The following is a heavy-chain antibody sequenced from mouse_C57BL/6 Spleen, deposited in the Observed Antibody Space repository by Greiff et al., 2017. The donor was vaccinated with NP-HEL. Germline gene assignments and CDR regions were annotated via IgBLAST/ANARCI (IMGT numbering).Heavy chain of an antibody. CDR3: ARDRDGYSYFDV. D-gene: IGHD2-3*01. V-gene: IGHV1-82*01. J-gene: IGHJ1*03. CDR2: IYPGDGDT. CDR1: GYAFSSSW. Sequence: VQLQQSGPELVKPGASVKISCKASGYAFSSSWMNWVKQRPGKGLEWIGRIYPGDGDTNYNGKFKGKATLTADKSSSTAYMQLSSLTSEDSAVYFCARDRDGYSYFDVWGTGTTVTVSS.